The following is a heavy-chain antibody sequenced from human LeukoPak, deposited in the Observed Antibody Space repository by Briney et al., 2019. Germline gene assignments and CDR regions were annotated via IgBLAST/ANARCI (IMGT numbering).Heavy chain of an antibody. CDR1: GGSIISYY. V-gene: IGHV4-59*01. D-gene: IGHD2-21*02. Sequence: SETLSLTCTVSGGSIISYYWSWIRQPPGKGLEWIGYIYYSGSTNYNPSLKSRVTISVDTSKNQFSLKLSSVTAADTAVYYCASSIAYCGGDCYSGAFDTWGQGKLVTVSS. J-gene: IGHJ3*02. CDR3: ASSIAYCGGDCYSGAFDT. CDR2: IYYSGST.